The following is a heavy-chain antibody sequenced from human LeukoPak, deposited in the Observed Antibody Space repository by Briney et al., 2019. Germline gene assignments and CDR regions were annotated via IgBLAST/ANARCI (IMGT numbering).Heavy chain of an antibody. D-gene: IGHD4-23*01. CDR2: ISWNGGST. J-gene: IGHJ4*02. V-gene: IGHV3-20*04. CDR1: GFTSDDYG. CDR3: ARARDYGGNAIFFDY. Sequence: GGSLRLSCAASGFTSDDYGMSWVRQFPGKGLDSLSGISWNGGSTDYADSVKDRFTVSRYNAKSSLLLQMNSLRAEDTALYYCARARDYGGNAIFFDYWGQGTLVTVSS.